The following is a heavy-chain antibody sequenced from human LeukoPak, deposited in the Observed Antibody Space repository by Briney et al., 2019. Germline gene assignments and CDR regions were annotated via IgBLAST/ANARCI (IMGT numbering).Heavy chain of an antibody. CDR3: ARKYYYDSSGYYDY. V-gene: IGHV1-2*02. D-gene: IGHD3-22*01. CDR2: VKPNTGDT. Sequence: ASVKVSCKASGYSFTGYYIHWVRQAPGQGLEWMGWVKPNTGDTQYAQKFQGRVTMSRDTSVSTAYMELSRLRSDDTAVYYCARKYYYDSSGYYDYWGQGTLVTVSS. CDR1: GYSFTGYY. J-gene: IGHJ4*02.